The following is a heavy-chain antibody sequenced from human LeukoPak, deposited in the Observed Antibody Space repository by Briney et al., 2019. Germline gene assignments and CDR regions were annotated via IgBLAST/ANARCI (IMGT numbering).Heavy chain of an antibody. CDR3: ARHDPIVGTPDAFDI. V-gene: IGHV4-59*08. Sequence: PGGSLRLSCAASGFTVSSNYMTWIRQPPGKGLEWIAYIYYSGSTDYNPSLKSRVTISLDTSKNQFSLKLSSVTAADTAVYYCARHDPIVGTPDAFDIWGQGTMVTVSS. CDR2: IYYSGST. J-gene: IGHJ3*02. CDR1: GFTVSSNY. D-gene: IGHD1-26*01.